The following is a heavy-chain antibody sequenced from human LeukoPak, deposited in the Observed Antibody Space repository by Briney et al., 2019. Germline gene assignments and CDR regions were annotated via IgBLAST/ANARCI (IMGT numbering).Heavy chain of an antibody. CDR1: GGTFSSYA. Sequence: SVKVSCKASGGTFSSYAISWVRQAPGQGPEWMGRIIPILGIAYYAQKFQGRVTITADKSTSTAYMELSSLRSEDTAVYYCARVGGYYDTTLDYWGQGTLVTVSS. CDR2: IIPILGIA. D-gene: IGHD3-22*01. CDR3: ARVGGYYDTTLDY. V-gene: IGHV1-69*04. J-gene: IGHJ4*02.